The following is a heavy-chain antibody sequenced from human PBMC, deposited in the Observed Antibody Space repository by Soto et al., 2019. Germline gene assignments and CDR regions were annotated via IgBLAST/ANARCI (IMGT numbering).Heavy chain of an antibody. D-gene: IGHD4-17*01. CDR1: GFTFSSYS. CDR3: ARGVYGDYLIDY. Sequence: EVQLVESGGGLVQPGGSLRLSCAASGFTFSSYSMNWVRQAPGKGLEWISYISTSSSTIYYADSVKGRFTIPRDNAKNSLYLQMNSLRDEDTAVYYCARGVYGDYLIDYWGQGTLVTVSS. CDR2: ISTSSSTI. J-gene: IGHJ4*02. V-gene: IGHV3-48*02.